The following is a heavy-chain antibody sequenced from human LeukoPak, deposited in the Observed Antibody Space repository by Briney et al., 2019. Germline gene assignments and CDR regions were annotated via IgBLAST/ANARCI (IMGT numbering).Heavy chain of an antibody. J-gene: IGHJ6*02. CDR2: ISGSGGDT. CDR3: AKAAVAGLFYYYGMDV. Sequence: PGGSLRLSCVVSGFTFRSYWMSWVRQGPGKGLEWVLGISGSGGDTYYADSVKGRFTISRDNSMNTLYVHMNSLRAEDTAVYFCAKAAVAGLFYYYGMDVWGQGTTVTVSS. D-gene: IGHD6-19*01. V-gene: IGHV3-23*01. CDR1: GFTFRSYW.